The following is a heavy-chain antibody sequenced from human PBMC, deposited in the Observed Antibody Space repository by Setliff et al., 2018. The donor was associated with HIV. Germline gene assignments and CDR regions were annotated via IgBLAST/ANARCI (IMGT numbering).Heavy chain of an antibody. V-gene: IGHV3-30*02. CDR2: IRYDGSNK. CDR3: TRDLEPMGPDGFDI. Sequence: PGGSLRLSCAASGFTFSTYGMHWVRQAPGKGLEWVAFIRYDGSNKYYADSVKGRFTISRDNAKNSVYLQMNSLRAEDTAVYYCTRDLEPMGPDGFDIWGQGTKVTVSS. D-gene: IGHD3-3*01. CDR1: GFTFSTYG. J-gene: IGHJ3*02.